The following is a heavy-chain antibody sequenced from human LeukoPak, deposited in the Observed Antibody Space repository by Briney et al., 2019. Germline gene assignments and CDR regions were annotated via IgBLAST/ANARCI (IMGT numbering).Heavy chain of an antibody. CDR2: IYYSGST. V-gene: IGHV4-31*03. CDR1: GGSIRSGGYY. J-gene: IGHJ4*02. Sequence: SQTLSLTCTVSGGSIRSGGYYWSWIRQHPGKGLEWIGYIYYSGSTNSNPSLKSRVTISVETTKNQFSLKLSSVTAADTAVYFCARQRSIAARSAGEFDYWGQGTLVTVSS. CDR3: ARQRSIAARSAGEFDY. D-gene: IGHD6-6*01.